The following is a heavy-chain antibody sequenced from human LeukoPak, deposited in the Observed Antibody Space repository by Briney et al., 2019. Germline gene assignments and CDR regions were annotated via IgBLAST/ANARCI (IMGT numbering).Heavy chain of an antibody. J-gene: IGHJ5*02. V-gene: IGHV1-8*01. Sequence: ASVKVSCKTSGYTFTNYEINWLRQASGQGPEWMGWLNPNSGSTGYAQKFQGRITMTRDTSKSTAYMELSSLIFEDTAVYYCARMDLDGDGSNWFDPWGQGTLVTVFS. CDR3: ARMDLDGDGSNWFDP. D-gene: IGHD2-21*02. CDR1: GYTFTNYE. CDR2: LNPNSGST.